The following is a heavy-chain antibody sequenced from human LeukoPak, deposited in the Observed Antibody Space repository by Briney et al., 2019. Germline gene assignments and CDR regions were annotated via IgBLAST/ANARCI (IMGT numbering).Heavy chain of an antibody. CDR2: LFYTGSA. CDR3: ARAGSGYSLDY. V-gene: IGHV4-59*01. Sequence: PSETLSLTCTVSGASISSYYWSWIRQPPGKGLEWIGYLFYTGSANYSPSLKSRATISVHASENQFSLKLSSVTAADTAVYYCARAGSGYSLDYWGRGTLVTVSA. CDR1: GASISSYY. J-gene: IGHJ4*02. D-gene: IGHD3-22*01.